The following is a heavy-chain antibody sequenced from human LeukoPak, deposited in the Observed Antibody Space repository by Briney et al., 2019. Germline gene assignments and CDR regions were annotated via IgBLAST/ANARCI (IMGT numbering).Heavy chain of an antibody. D-gene: IGHD2-15*01. CDR1: GCTFTGYH. CDR2: INPNSGGT. Sequence: ASVKVSCKASGCTFTGYHMHWVRQAPGQGLEWMGRINPNSGGTNYAQKFQGRVTMTRDMSISTAYMELSRLRSDDTAVYYCATLGSVVVVAATRWFDPWGQGTLVTVSS. J-gene: IGHJ5*02. V-gene: IGHV1-2*06. CDR3: ATLGSVVVVAATRWFDP.